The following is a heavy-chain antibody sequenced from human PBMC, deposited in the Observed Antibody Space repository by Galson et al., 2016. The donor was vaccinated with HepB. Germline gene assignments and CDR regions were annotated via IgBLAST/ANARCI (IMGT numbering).Heavy chain of an antibody. Sequence: SLRLSCAASGFTFSSYSMNWVRQAPGKGLEWVSSISSSSSYIYYANSVKGRFTISRDNAKNSLYLQMNSLRVEYTAVYYCARGVIVGAIFDYWGQGTRVTVSS. CDR2: ISSSSSYI. CDR1: GFTFSSYS. CDR3: ARGVIVGAIFDY. V-gene: IGHV3-21*01. J-gene: IGHJ4*02. D-gene: IGHD1-26*01.